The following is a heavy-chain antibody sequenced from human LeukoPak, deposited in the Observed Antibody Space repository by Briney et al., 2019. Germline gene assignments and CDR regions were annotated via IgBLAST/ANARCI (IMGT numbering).Heavy chain of an antibody. CDR1: GFTFSSYD. V-gene: IGHV3-13*01. D-gene: IGHD3-22*01. Sequence: GGSLRLSCAASGFTFSSYDMHWVRQATGKGLEWVSAIGTAGDTYYPGSVKGRFTISRENAKNSLYLQMNSLRAGDTAVYYCARVHDSSGYYDYWGQGTLVTVSS. CDR3: ARVHDSSGYYDY. J-gene: IGHJ4*02. CDR2: IGTAGDT.